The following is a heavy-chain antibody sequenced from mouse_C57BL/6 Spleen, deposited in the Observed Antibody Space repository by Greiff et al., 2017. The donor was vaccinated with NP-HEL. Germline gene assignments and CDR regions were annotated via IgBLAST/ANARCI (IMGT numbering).Heavy chain of an antibody. J-gene: IGHJ2*01. V-gene: IGHV5-4*01. CDR1: GFTFSSYA. D-gene: IGHD1-1*01. Sequence: EVKLVESGGGLVKPGGSLKLSCAASGFTFSSYAMSWVRQTPEKRLEWVATISDGGSYTYYPDNVKGRFTISRDNAKNNLYLQMSHLKSEDTAMYYCARDTTTVGLDYWGQGTTLTVSS. CDR2: ISDGGSYT. CDR3: ARDTTTVGLDY.